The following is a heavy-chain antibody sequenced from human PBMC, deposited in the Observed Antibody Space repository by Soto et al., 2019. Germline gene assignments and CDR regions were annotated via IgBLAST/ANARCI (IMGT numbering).Heavy chain of an antibody. CDR1: GYSISSGYY. CDR2: IYHSGST. V-gene: IGHV4-38-2*01. CDR3: ATGEWIPQYYFDY. J-gene: IGHJ4*02. D-gene: IGHD3-10*01. Sequence: SETLSLTCAVSGYSISSGYYWGWIRQPPGKGLERIGSIYHSGSTYYNPSLKSRVTISVDTSKNQFSLKLSSVTAADTAVYYCATGEWIPQYYFDYWGQGTLVTVSS.